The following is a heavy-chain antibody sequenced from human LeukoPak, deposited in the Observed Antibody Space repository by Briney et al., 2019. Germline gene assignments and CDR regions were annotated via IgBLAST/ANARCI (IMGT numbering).Heavy chain of an antibody. CDR3: AKDGPTAIPSWFDP. Sequence: GGSLRLSCAASGFNFTNYAMNWVRQAPGRGLEWVSLISSSGGSTYYAGSVKGRFTISRDNSKSTLYLQMNSLRAEDTAIYYCAKDGPTAIPSWFDPWGQGALVTVSS. J-gene: IGHJ5*02. CDR2: ISSSGGST. V-gene: IGHV3-23*01. CDR1: GFNFTNYA. D-gene: IGHD2-21*02.